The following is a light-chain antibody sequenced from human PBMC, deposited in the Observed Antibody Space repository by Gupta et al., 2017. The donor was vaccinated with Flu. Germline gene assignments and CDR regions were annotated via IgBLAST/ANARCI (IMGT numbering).Light chain of an antibody. V-gene: IGKV4-1*01. Sequence: NWKSSQTVLYSSNKKDYLARYQQKAGQPPTLLIYGASNRDSGVPDRFSGSGSGTDFALTISSLQAEDVAIYYCQQYFNTPLTFGGGTKVEIK. CDR2: GAS. J-gene: IGKJ4*01. CDR1: QTVLYSSNKKDY. CDR3: QQYFNTPLT.